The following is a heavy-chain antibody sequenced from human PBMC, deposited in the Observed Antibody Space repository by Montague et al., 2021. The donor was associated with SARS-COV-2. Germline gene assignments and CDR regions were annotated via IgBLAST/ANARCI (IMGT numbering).Heavy chain of an antibody. CDR3: ARDRWFGDFDY. Sequence: SLRLSCAASRFTFSIYAMHWVRQAPGKGLEWVAVISYDGSNKYYADSVKGRFTISRDNSKNTLYLQMNSLRAEDTAVYYCARDRWFGDFDYWGQGTMVTVST. J-gene: IGHJ4*02. CDR1: RFTFSIYA. CDR2: ISYDGSNK. V-gene: IGHV3-30-3*01. D-gene: IGHD3-10*01.